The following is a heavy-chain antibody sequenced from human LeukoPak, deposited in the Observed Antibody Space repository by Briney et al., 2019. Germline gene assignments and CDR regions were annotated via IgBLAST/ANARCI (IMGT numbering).Heavy chain of an antibody. Sequence: SVKVSCKSSGGTFTSSAINWVRQAPGQGLEWMGGIIPIFGTANYSQKFQGRVTITTDESTSTAYMELSSLRSEDTGVYYCASTHPGVYYYYMDVWGKGTTVTVSS. J-gene: IGHJ6*03. CDR2: IIPIFGTA. V-gene: IGHV1-69*05. D-gene: IGHD3-10*01. CDR1: GGTFTSSA. CDR3: ASTHPGVYYYYMDV.